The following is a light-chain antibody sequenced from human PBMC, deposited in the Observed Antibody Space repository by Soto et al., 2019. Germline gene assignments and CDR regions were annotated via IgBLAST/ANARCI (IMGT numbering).Light chain of an antibody. J-gene: IGKJ4*01. Sequence: EIVLTQSPATLSLSPGDRATLSCRASQSVHRYLAWYQQKPGQAPRLLMYEASNRATGIPATFSANGSGTDFTLTITNLEHEDFAVYYCQQRRSWPPTFGGGTKVEF. CDR3: QQRRSWPPT. V-gene: IGKV3-11*01. CDR1: QSVHRY. CDR2: EAS.